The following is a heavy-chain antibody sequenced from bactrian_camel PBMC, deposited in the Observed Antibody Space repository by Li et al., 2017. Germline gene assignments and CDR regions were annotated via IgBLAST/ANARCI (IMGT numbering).Heavy chain of an antibody. Sequence: VQLVESGGGLVQPGGSVRLSCLASGFTFSTYGFAWVRQAPGKGLEWVSSINSGGDSTYYVDSMKGRFTIARDNAKNTLYLQLNSLKTDDTAMYYCASMSSDYWGQRTQVTVS. D-gene: IGHD3*01. CDR3: ASMSSDY. CDR2: INSGGDST. V-gene: IGHV3S40*01. J-gene: IGHJ4*01. CDR1: GFTFSTYG.